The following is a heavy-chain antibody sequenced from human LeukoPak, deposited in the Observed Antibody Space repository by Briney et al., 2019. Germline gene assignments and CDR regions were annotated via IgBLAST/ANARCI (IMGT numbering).Heavy chain of an antibody. J-gene: IGHJ5*02. CDR1: GGSISSSSYY. CDR2: IYYSGST. Sequence: SETLSLTCTVSGGSISSSSYYWGWIRRPPGKGLEWIGSIYYSGSTYYNPSLKSRVTISVDTSKNQFSLKLSSVTAADTAVYYCAREANTRSWFDPWGQGTLVTVSS. D-gene: IGHD3-3*01. CDR3: AREANTRSWFDP. V-gene: IGHV4-39*07.